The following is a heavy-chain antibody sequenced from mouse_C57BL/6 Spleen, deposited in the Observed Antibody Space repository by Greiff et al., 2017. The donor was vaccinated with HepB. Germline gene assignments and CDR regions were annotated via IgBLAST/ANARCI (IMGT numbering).Heavy chain of an antibody. V-gene: IGHV2-2*01. J-gene: IGHJ1*03. Sequence: VQLQESGPGLVQPSQSLSITCTVSGFSLTSYGIHWVRQSPGKGLEWLGVIWSGGSTDYNAAFISRLSISKDNSKSQVFFKMNSLQADDTAIYYCARNSPYDYDEYFDVWGTGTTVTVSS. CDR1: GFSLTSYG. D-gene: IGHD2-4*01. CDR3: ARNSPYDYDEYFDV. CDR2: IWSGGST.